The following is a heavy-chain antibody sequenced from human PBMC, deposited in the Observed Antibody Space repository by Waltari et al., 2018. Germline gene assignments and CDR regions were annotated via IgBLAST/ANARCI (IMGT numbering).Heavy chain of an antibody. Sequence: QVQLQQWGAGLLKPSETLSLTCAVHGGSFSGYYWGWIRTPPGKGLEWIGESNHSGSTNYNPSLKSRVTLSVDTSKNQFSLKLSSVTAADTVVYYCARDPIAGHLGRNYYWGQGTLVTVSS. D-gene: IGHD6-13*01. CDR3: ARDPIAGHLGRNYY. V-gene: IGHV4-34*01. CDR1: GGSFSGYY. J-gene: IGHJ4*02. CDR2: SNHSGST.